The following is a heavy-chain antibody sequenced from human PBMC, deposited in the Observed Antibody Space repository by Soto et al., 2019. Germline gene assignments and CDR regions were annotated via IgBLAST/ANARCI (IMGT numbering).Heavy chain of an antibody. CDR1: GFTFSSYW. D-gene: IGHD5-18*01. V-gene: IGHV3-7*03. J-gene: IGHJ3*02. CDR2: IKQDGSEK. Sequence: GGSLRLSCAASGFTFSSYWMSWVRQAPGKGLEWVANIKQDGSEKYYVDSVKGRFTISRDNAKNSLYLQMNSLRAEDTAVYYCATQAYSYGNEGAFDIWGQGTMVTVSS. CDR3: ATQAYSYGNEGAFDI.